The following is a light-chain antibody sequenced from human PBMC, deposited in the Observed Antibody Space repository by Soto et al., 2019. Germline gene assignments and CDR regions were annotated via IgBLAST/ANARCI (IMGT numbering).Light chain of an antibody. Sequence: EIVLTQSPGTLSLSPVERATLSCRASQSVSNNYLAWYQQKPVQAPRLLIYGASNRATGIPDRFSGSGSGTDFTLTISRLEPEDFAVYYCQQYGSSGTFGQGTKVDIK. CDR3: QQYGSSGT. J-gene: IGKJ1*01. V-gene: IGKV3-20*01. CDR1: QSVSNNY. CDR2: GAS.